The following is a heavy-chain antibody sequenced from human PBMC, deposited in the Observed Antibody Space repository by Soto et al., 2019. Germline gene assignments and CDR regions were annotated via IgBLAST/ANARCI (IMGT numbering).Heavy chain of an antibody. V-gene: IGHV3-74*01. D-gene: IGHD3-10*01. CDR2: IKGDETTS. CDR1: GFTFTSDW. J-gene: IGHJ4*02. CDR3: ARGAFGSYYVDY. Sequence: EVQVLESGGASVQPGGSLRLSCAASGFTFTSDWMQWVRQAPGKGLLWMSSIKGDETTSSYADSVKGRFTISRDNAKNTVYLKMDSLRAEDTAVYYCARGAFGSYYVDYWGPGTLVTGSS.